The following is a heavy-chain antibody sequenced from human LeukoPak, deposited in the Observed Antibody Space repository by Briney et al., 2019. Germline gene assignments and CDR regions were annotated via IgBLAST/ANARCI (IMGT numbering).Heavy chain of an antibody. CDR1: GFISSGYS. Sequence: GGSLRLSCAASGFISSGYSMNWVRQAPGKGLEWVSSISSRSDHMAYADSVKGRFTISRDNAKNALYLQVNSLRAEDTAVYYCARGVVPAAFDYWGQGTLVTVSS. J-gene: IGHJ4*02. CDR3: ARGVVPAAFDY. D-gene: IGHD2-2*01. CDR2: ISSRSDHM. V-gene: IGHV3-21*01.